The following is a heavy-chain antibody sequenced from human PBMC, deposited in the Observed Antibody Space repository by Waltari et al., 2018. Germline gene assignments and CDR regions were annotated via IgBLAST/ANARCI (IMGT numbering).Heavy chain of an antibody. CDR1: GGTFSSYA. V-gene: IGHV1-69*01. CDR3: ATVRYYYDSSGYYYG. D-gene: IGHD3-22*01. Sequence: QVQLVQSGAEVKKPGSSVKVSCKASGGTFSSYAISWVRQAPGQGLEWMGGIIHIFGKANYAQKFQGRVTITADESTSTAYMELSSLRSEDTAVYYCATVRYYYDSSGYYYGWGQGTLVTVSS. J-gene: IGHJ4*02. CDR2: IIHIFGKA.